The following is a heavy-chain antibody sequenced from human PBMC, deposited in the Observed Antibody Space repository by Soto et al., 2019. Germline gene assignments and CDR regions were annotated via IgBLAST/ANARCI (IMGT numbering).Heavy chain of an antibody. V-gene: IGHV1-2*02. CDR2: INPNSGGT. Sequence: ASVKVSCKASGYTFTGYYMHWVRQAPGQGLEWMGWINPNSGGTNYAQKFQGRVTMTRDTSISTAYMELSRLRSGDTAVYYCARGDNWNYNGYYYYGMDVWGQGTTVTVSS. CDR1: GYTFTGYY. J-gene: IGHJ6*02. CDR3: ARGDNWNYNGYYYYGMDV. D-gene: IGHD1-7*01.